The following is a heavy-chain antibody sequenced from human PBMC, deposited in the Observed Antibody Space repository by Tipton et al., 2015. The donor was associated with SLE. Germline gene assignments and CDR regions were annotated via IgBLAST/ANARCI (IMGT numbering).Heavy chain of an antibody. J-gene: IGHJ3*02. CDR1: GGSFSGYY. Sequence: TLSLICAVYGGSFSGYYWSWIRQPPGKGLEWIGEINHSGSTNYNPSLKSRVTISVDTSKNQFSLKLSSVTAADTAVYYCARGPQIAAAGSDAFDIWGQGTMVTVSS. CDR2: INHSGST. V-gene: IGHV4-34*01. CDR3: ARGPQIAAAGSDAFDI. D-gene: IGHD6-13*01.